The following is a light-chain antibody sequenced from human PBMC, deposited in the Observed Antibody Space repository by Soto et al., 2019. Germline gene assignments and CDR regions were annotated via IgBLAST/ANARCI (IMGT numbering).Light chain of an antibody. J-gene: IGKJ1*01. CDR2: GAS. Sequence: ESVLTQSPGTLYLSPGERATLSCRASQRVSSSYLAWYQQKPGQAPRLLIYGASSRATGIPDRFSGSGSGTDFTLTISRLEPEDFAVYYCQQYGSSPRTFGQGTKVEIK. CDR3: QQYGSSPRT. CDR1: QRVSSSY. V-gene: IGKV3-20*01.